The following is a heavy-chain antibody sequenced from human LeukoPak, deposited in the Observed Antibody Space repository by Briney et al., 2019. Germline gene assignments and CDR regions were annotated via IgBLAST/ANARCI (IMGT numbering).Heavy chain of an antibody. J-gene: IGHJ4*02. CDR2: ISWNSGSI. D-gene: IGHD3-22*01. CDR3: VRDDDRPDNGLDY. V-gene: IGHV3-9*01. CDR1: GFTFDDYA. Sequence: GGSLRLSCAASGFTFDDYAMHWVRQAPGKGLEWVSGISWNSGSIGYADSVKGRFTISRDNAKNSLYLQMNCLRAEDTAVYYCVRDDDRPDNGLDYWGQGTLVTVSS.